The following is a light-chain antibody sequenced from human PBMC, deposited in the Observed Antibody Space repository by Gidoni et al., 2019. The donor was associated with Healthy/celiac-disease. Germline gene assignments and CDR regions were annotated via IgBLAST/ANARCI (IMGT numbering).Light chain of an antibody. Sequence: DIQMTQSPSSLSASVGDRVTITCRASQSISSYLNWYQQTPRKAPKLLIYAASSLQSGVPSRFSGSGSGTDFTLTISSLQPEDFATYYCQQSYSTPPVFTFGPGTKVDIK. CDR2: AAS. CDR1: QSISSY. CDR3: QQSYSTPPVFT. V-gene: IGKV1-39*01. J-gene: IGKJ3*01.